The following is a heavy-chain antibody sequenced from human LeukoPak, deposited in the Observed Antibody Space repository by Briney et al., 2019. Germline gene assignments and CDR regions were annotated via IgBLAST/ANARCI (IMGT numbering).Heavy chain of an antibody. CDR1: GFTFSSYW. CDR3: ARSLMVVAAKASVAFDI. Sequence: GGSLRLSCAASGFTFSSYWMSWVRQAPGKGLEWVANIKQDGSEKYYVDSVKGRFTISRDNAKNSLYLQMNSLRAEDTAVYYCARSLMVVAAKASVAFDIWGQGTMVTVSS. D-gene: IGHD2-15*01. V-gene: IGHV3-7*05. CDR2: IKQDGSEK. J-gene: IGHJ3*02.